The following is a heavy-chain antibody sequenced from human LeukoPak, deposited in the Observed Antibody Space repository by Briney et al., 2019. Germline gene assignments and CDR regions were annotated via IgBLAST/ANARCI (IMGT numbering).Heavy chain of an antibody. V-gene: IGHV4-59*11. CDR2: IYYSGST. CDR3: ARDVSYYYYGMDV. Sequence: SETLSLTCTVSGGSISSHYWSWIRQPPGKGLEWIGYIYYSGSTNYNPSLKSRVTISVDTSKNQFSLKLSSVTAADTAVYYCARDVSYYYYGMDVWGQGTTVTVSS. CDR1: GGSISSHY. J-gene: IGHJ6*02.